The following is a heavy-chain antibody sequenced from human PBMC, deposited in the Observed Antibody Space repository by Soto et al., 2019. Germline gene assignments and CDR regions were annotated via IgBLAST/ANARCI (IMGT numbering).Heavy chain of an antibody. Sequence: SETLSLTCTVSGGSITSYCWSWIRQPPKKGQEWIGYNYYSGSTNYTPSLKSRVTISVDTSKNLFSLKLSSVTAADTAVYYCARDLWGYCGTDCYPLDVWGQGTTVTVSS. CDR3: ARDLWGYCGTDCYPLDV. CDR1: GGSITSYC. V-gene: IGHV4-59*01. CDR2: NYYSGST. J-gene: IGHJ6*02. D-gene: IGHD2-21*02.